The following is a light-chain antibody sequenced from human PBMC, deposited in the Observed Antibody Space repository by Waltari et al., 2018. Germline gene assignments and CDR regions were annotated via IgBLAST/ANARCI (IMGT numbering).Light chain of an antibody. J-gene: IGKJ2*01. V-gene: IGKV2-28*01. CDR3: MQALQSPDT. CDR1: QSLLHSNGYNY. CDR2: LGS. Sequence: DIVMTQSPLSLPVTPGEPASISCRSSQSLLHSNGYNYLDWYLQKPGQSPRLLIYLGSNRASGVPDRFSGSGSGTDFTLQISRVEAEDVGVYYCMQALQSPDTFGQGTKLEIK.